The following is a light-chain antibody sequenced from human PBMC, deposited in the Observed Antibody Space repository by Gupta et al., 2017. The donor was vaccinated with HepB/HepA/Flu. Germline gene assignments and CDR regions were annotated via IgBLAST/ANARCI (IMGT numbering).Light chain of an antibody. V-gene: IGLV2-23*02. CDR1: SSDIGTYNL. Sequence: QSALTQPASVSGSPGQSITISCSGTSSDIGTYNLVSWYQQRPGKAPKLIIYEVNKRPSGVSNRFSGYKSANTASLTISARQSDDEVDYFCCTYAGTTRWLCGEVTKVTVL. CDR3: CTYAGTTRWL. J-gene: IGLJ2*01. CDR2: EVN.